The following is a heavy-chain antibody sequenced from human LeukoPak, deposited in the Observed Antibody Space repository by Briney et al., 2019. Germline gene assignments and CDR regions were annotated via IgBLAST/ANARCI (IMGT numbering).Heavy chain of an antibody. D-gene: IGHD4-17*01. V-gene: IGHV3-33*01. J-gene: IGHJ4*02. CDR2: TWLDGKKN. Sequence: PGGSLRFSCAPSGFTFSGNGMHWVPQAPGKGLEWVAITWLDGKKNDYEDPVKGRFTISRDNSKNALYLQMNSLRADDTAVYYCARDFYGDFSMFDYWGQGTLVTVSS. CDR1: GFTFSGNG. CDR3: ARDFYGDFSMFDY.